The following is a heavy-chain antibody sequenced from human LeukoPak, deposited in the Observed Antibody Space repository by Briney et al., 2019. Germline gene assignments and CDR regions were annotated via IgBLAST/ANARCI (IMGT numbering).Heavy chain of an antibody. V-gene: IGHV4-38-2*02. J-gene: IGHJ4*02. Sequence: PSETLSLTCTVSGYSISSGYYWGWIRQPPGKGLEWIGSIYHSGSTYYNPSLKSRVTISVDTSKNQFSLKLSSVTAADTAVYYCARPRIAEAPFPLDYWGQGTLVTVSS. CDR2: IYHSGST. D-gene: IGHD6-13*01. CDR3: ARPRIAEAPFPLDY. CDR1: GYSISSGYY.